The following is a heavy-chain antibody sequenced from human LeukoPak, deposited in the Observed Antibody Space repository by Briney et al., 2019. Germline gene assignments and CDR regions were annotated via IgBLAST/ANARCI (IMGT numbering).Heavy chain of an antibody. CDR2: IIPILGIA. CDR3: ARVLLWFGELGY. V-gene: IGHV1-69*04. CDR1: GGTFSSYA. J-gene: IGHJ4*02. Sequence: ASVKVSCKASGGTFSSYAISWVRQAPGQGLEWMGRIIPILGIANYAQKFQGRVTITRDTSASTAYMELSSLRSEDTAVYYCARVLLWFGELGYWGQGTLVTVSS. D-gene: IGHD3-10*01.